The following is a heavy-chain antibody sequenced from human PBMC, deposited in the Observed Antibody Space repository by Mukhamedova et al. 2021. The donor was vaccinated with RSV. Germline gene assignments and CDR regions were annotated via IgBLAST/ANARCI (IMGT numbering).Heavy chain of an antibody. CDR2: IYSGGSST. CDR3: AKVPDYYDSSGYYYPTDGAFDI. V-gene: IGHV3-23*03. D-gene: IGHD3-22*01. J-gene: IGHJ3*02. Sequence: VRQAPGKGLEWVSVIYSGGSSTYYADSVKGRFTISRDNSKNTLYLQKNSLRAEDTAVYYCAKVPDYYDSSGYYYPTDGAFDIWGQ.